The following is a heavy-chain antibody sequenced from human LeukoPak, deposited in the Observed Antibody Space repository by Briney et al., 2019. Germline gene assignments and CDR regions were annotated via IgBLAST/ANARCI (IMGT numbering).Heavy chain of an antibody. CDR1: GYTFTSYG. Sequence: ASVKVSCKASGYTFTSYGISWVRQAPGQGLEWRGWISAYNGNTNYAQKLQGRVTMTTDTSTSTAYMELRSLRSEDTAVYYCASRNWATYYFDYWGQGTLVTVSS. J-gene: IGHJ4*02. D-gene: IGHD1-14*01. CDR3: ASRNWATYYFDY. CDR2: ISAYNGNT. V-gene: IGHV1-18*01.